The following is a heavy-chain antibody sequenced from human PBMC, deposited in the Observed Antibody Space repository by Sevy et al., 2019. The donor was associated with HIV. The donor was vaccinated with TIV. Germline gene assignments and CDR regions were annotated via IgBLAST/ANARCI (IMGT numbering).Heavy chain of an antibody. J-gene: IGHJ4*02. CDR1: GFTSSSYA. Sequence: GGSLRLSCAASGFTSSSYAMSWVRQPPGRGLEWVLTLSDSGVSTYYADSVKGRFTISRDNSKNILYLQMNSLRAEDTAVYYCARDRATSATGTLFDYWGQGTLVTVSS. D-gene: IGHD3-9*01. V-gene: IGHV3-23*01. CDR2: LSDSGVST. CDR3: ARDRATSATGTLFDY.